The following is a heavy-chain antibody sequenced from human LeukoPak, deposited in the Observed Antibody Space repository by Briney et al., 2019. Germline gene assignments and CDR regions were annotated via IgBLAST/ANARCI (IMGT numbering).Heavy chain of an antibody. CDR3: AKNSRGVTYYEYVWGSYTYFDY. Sequence: PGGSLRLSCAASGFTFSSYAMSWVRQAPGKGLEWVSAISGSGGSTYYADSVKGRFTISRDNSKNTLYLQMNSLRAEDTAVYYCAKNSRGVTYYEYVWGSYTYFDYWGQGTLVTVSS. V-gene: IGHV3-23*01. CDR1: GFTFSSYA. D-gene: IGHD3-16*01. CDR2: ISGSGGST. J-gene: IGHJ4*02.